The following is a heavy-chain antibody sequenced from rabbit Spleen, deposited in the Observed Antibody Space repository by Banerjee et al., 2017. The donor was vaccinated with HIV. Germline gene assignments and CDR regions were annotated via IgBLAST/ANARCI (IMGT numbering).Heavy chain of an antibody. J-gene: IGHJ3*01. V-gene: IGHV1S45*01. CDR1: GFSFSSTYY. Sequence: QEQLVESGGGLVQPEGSLTLTCTASGFSFSSTYYMCWVRQAPGKGLEWIGYIYTGSGTTYYATWAKGRFTISKTSSTTVTLQMNSLTVADTATYFCARDLTSVIGWNFAWWGQGTLVTVS. D-gene: IGHD1-1*01. CDR2: IYTGSGTT. CDR3: ARDLTSVIGWNFAW.